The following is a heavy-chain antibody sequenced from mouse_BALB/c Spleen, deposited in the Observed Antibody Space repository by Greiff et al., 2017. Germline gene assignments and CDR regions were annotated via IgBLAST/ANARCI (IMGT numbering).Heavy chain of an antibody. Sequence: EVHLVESGGGLVKPGGSLKLSCAASGFAFSSYDMSWVRQTPEKRLEWVAYISSGGGSTYYPDTVKGRFTISRDNAKNTLYLQMSSLKSEDTAMYYCARRSTMITDWFAYWGQGTLVTVSA. CDR1: GFAFSSYD. CDR3: ARRSTMITDWFAY. V-gene: IGHV5-12-1*01. CDR2: ISSGGGST. D-gene: IGHD2-4*01. J-gene: IGHJ3*01.